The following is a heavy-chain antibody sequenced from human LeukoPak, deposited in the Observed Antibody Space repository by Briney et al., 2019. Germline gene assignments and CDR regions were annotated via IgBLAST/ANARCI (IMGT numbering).Heavy chain of an antibody. D-gene: IGHD1-1*01. CDR1: GYTFTSYD. CDR2: MNPNSGNT. Sequence: ASVKVSCKASGYTFTSYDINWVRQATGQGLEWMGWMNPNSGNTGYAQKFQGRVTITRNTSISTAYMELSSLRSEDTAVYYCVRDVSQRRHFDYWGQGTLVTVSS. V-gene: IGHV1-8*03. CDR3: VRDVSQRRHFDY. J-gene: IGHJ4*02.